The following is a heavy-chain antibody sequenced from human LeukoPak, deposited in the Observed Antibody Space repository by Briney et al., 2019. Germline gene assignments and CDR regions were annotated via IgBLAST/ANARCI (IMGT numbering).Heavy chain of an antibody. CDR3: ARVANWNWYAFDI. Sequence: SETLSLTCTVSGGSIISSSYYWGWIRQPPGKGLEWIGSIYYSGSTYYNASLKSRVTISVDKSKNQFSLKLSSVTAADTAVYYCARVANWNWYAFDIWGQGTMVTVSS. J-gene: IGHJ3*02. D-gene: IGHD1-7*01. CDR1: GGSIISSSYY. V-gene: IGHV4-39*07. CDR2: IYYSGST.